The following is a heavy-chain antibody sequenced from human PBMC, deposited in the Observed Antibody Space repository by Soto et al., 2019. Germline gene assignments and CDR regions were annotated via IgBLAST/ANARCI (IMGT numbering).Heavy chain of an antibody. CDR2: IYHSGST. V-gene: IGHV4-4*02. Sequence: QVQLQESDPGLVKPSGTLSLTCAVSGGSISSSNWWSWVRQPPGKGLEWIGEIYHSGSTNYNPSLKSRVTISVDKSKNQFSLKLSSVTAADTAVYYCARDRKWIQLDYYYGMDVWGQGTTVTVSS. CDR3: ARDRKWIQLDYYYGMDV. J-gene: IGHJ6*02. CDR1: GGSISSSNW. D-gene: IGHD1-1*01.